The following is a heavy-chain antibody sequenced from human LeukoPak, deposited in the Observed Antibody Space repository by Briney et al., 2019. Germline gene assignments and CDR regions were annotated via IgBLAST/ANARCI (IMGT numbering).Heavy chain of an antibody. J-gene: IGHJ4*02. V-gene: IGHV3-9*01. CDR3: AKDKGFDILTGYYYYFDY. D-gene: IGHD3-9*01. CDR2: ISWNSGSI. Sequence: PGGSLRLSCAASGFTFDDYAMHWVRQAPGKGPEWVSGISWNSGSIGYADSVKGRFTIPRDNAKKSLYLQMNSLRAEDTALYYCAKDKGFDILTGYYYYFDYWGQGTLVTVSS. CDR1: GFTFDDYA.